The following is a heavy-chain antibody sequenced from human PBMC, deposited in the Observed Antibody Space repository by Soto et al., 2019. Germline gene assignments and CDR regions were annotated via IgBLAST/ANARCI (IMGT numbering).Heavy chain of an antibody. J-gene: IGHJ4*02. CDR3: AGSGYSGYVSHND. CDR2: IYHSGRT. V-gene: IGHV4-4*02. Sequence: QVQLQESGPGLVKPSGTLSLTCAVSGGSISSSNWWSWVRQPPGKGLEWIGEIYHSGRTHYNPCLKSRVTISVDKSKTQFSLKLSSVTAADTAVYYCAGSGYSGYVSHNDWGQGTLVTVSS. D-gene: IGHD5-12*01. CDR1: GGSISSSNW.